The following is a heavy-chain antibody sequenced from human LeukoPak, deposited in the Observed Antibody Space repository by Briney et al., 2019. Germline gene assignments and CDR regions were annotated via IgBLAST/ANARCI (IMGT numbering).Heavy chain of an antibody. CDR2: SSGDGVSP. CDR3: ARDPGAFPYFFDC. Sequence: GRSLRLSCAASGFTFNNYALTWVRQTPGKGLECVSASSGDGVSPCYADSVRGRFTISRDNSKNTLYLQMNSLRVEDTAVYFCARDPGAFPYFFDCWGQGTLVTVSS. V-gene: IGHV3-23*01. J-gene: IGHJ4*02. D-gene: IGHD4/OR15-4a*01. CDR1: GFTFNNYA.